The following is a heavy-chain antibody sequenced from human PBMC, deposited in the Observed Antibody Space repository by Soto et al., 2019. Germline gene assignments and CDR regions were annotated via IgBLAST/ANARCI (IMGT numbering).Heavy chain of an antibody. D-gene: IGHD2-2*01. CDR3: AREAGYCSRTSCYRRAFDT. CDR2: INTDGGSS. CDR1: GFTISGHW. J-gene: IGHJ3*02. V-gene: IGHV3-74*03. Sequence: GGSLRLSCAASGFTISGHWMHWVRQVPGKGLEWVSRINTDGGSSAYADSVKGRFTISRDNAKNTLYLQMNGLRAEDTAVYYCAREAGYCSRTSCYRRAFDTWGQGTTVTVSS.